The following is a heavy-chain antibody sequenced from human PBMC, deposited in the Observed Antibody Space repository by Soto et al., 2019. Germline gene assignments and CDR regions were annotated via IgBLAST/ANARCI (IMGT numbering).Heavy chain of an antibody. V-gene: IGHV4-39*01. Sequence: PSGTLSLTCTVSGGSISSSSYYWGWIRPPPGKGLEWIGSIYYSGGTYYNPSLKSRVTISVDTSKNQFSLKLSSVTAADTAVYYCARGITIFGVVITYFDYWGQGTLVTVSS. D-gene: IGHD3-3*01. CDR3: ARGITIFGVVITYFDY. J-gene: IGHJ4*02. CDR2: IYYSGGT. CDR1: GGSISSSSYY.